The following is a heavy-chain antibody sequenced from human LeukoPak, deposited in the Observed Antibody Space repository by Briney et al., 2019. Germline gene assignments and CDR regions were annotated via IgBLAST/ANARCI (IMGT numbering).Heavy chain of an antibody. CDR1: GGSISSSSYY. J-gene: IGHJ6*03. CDR2: IYYSGST. V-gene: IGHV4-61*05. D-gene: IGHD2-2*01. Sequence: SETLSPTCTVSGGSISSSSYYWGWIRQPPGKGLEWIGYIYYSGSTNYNPSLKSRVTISVDTSKNQFSLKLSSVTAADTAVYYCARLNPTSTYYYYYYYMDVWGKGTTVTVSS. CDR3: ARLNPTSTYYYYYYYMDV.